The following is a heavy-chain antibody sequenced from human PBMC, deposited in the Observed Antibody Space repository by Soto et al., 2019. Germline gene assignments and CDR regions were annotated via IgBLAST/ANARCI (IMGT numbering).Heavy chain of an antibody. CDR1: GYTFTSYG. Sequence: QVHLVQSGAEVKKPGASVQVSCTASGYTFTSYGITWVRQAPGQGLEWMGWISAHNGNTDYAQKLQGRVIVTRDTSTSTAYMELRSLISDDTAVYYCARGRYGDYWGQGSLVTVSS. J-gene: IGHJ4*02. CDR2: ISAHNGNT. D-gene: IGHD1-1*01. CDR3: ARGRYGDY. V-gene: IGHV1-18*01.